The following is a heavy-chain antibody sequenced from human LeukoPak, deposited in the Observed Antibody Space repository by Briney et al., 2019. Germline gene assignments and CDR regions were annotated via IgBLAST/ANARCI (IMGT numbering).Heavy chain of an antibody. V-gene: IGHV3-23*01. CDR1: GFTFSSYA. Sequence: GGSLRLSCAASGFTFSSYAMSWVRQAPGKGLEWVSAISGSGGSTYYADSVKGRFTISRDNSKNTLYLQMNSLRAEDTAVYYCASDLRFLEWSNWFDPWAREPWSPSPQ. CDR2: ISGSGGST. D-gene: IGHD3-3*01. J-gene: IGHJ5*02. CDR3: ASDLRFLEWSNWFDP.